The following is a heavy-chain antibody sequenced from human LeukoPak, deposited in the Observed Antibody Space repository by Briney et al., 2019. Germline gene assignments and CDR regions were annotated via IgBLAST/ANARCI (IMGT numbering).Heavy chain of an antibody. D-gene: IGHD3-22*01. CDR2: IYYSGNT. CDR3: ASHRHYDSSGYYYLDY. J-gene: IGHJ4*02. V-gene: IGHV4-59*08. CDR1: GGSISSYY. Sequence: SETLSLTCTVSGGSISSYYWSWIRQPPGKGLEWIGYIYYSGNTNYNPSLKSRVTISVDTSKNQFSLKLSSVTAADTAVYYCASHRHYDSSGYYYLDYWGQGTLVTVSS.